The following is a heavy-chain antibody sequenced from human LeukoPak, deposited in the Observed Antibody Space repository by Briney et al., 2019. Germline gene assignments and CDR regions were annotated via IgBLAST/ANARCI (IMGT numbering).Heavy chain of an antibody. CDR2: IYYSGST. CDR3: ARVGSSWYGDAFDI. V-gene: IGHV4-59*01. Sequence: SETLSLTCTVSGGSISNYYWSWIRQPPGEGLEWIGFIYYSGSTNYNPSLKSRVTISVDTSKNQFSLKLSSVTAADTAVYYCARVGSSWYGDAFDIWGQGTMVTVSS. D-gene: IGHD6-13*01. CDR1: GGSISNYY. J-gene: IGHJ3*02.